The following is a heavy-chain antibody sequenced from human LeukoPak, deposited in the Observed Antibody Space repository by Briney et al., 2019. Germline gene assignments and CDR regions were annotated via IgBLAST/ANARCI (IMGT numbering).Heavy chain of an antibody. CDR2: INHSGSS. J-gene: IGHJ4*02. V-gene: IGHV4-34*01. CDR3: ARGGRSEYFGSGSHDY. Sequence: SETLSLTCGVYGGSVSGYYWSWIRQPPGKGLEWIGEINHSGSSNYNPSLKSRVTISVDTSKNQFSPKWRSVTAADTAVYYCARGGRSEYFGSGSHDYWGQGTLVTVSS. D-gene: IGHD3-10*01. CDR1: GGSVSGYY.